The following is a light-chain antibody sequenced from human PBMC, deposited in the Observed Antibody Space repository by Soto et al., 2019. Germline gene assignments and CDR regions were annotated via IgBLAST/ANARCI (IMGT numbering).Light chain of an antibody. CDR2: GAS. CDR1: QSVSSN. V-gene: IGKV3-15*01. J-gene: IGKJ1*01. Sequence: EIVMTQSPATLSVSPGERATLSCRASQSVSSNLAWYQQKPGQAPRLLIYGASTRATGIPARFSGGGSGTDFTLTVSSLQSEACEVYYCQPDNGWWAFGQGTKVEIK. CDR3: QPDNGWWA.